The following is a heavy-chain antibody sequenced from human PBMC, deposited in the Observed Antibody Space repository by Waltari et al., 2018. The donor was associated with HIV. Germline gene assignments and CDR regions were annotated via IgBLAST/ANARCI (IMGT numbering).Heavy chain of an antibody. V-gene: IGHV3-30*18. Sequence: QVQLVASGGGVVHPGGSLRLSFAASGFSFSTSGIPLVRQAPGKGLEWMAFISSDGNNEYYADSVKGRFTVSRDNSRNTLHLLMDSLRVEDTAIYYCAKSLFGVVKYQNLFDYWAQGTLVTVSS. CDR3: AKSLFGVVKYQNLFDY. CDR2: ISSDGNNE. D-gene: IGHD3-3*01. CDR1: GFSFSTSG. J-gene: IGHJ4*02.